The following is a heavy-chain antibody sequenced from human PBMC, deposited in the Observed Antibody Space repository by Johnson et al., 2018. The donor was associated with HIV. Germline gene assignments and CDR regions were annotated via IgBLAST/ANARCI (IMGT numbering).Heavy chain of an antibody. J-gene: IGHJ3*02. CDR1: GFIFSSYG. CDR2: IWYDGSNK. V-gene: IGHV3-33*06. D-gene: IGHD3-9*01. Sequence: QVQLVESGGGVVQPGRSLRLSCAASGFIFSSYGMHWVRQAPGKGLEWVAVIWYDGSNKYYADSVKVRFTISRDNSKNTLYLQMNSLRADDTAVYYCAKDLRVFDWFNAYDAFDIWGQGTMVTVSS. CDR3: AKDLRVFDWFNAYDAFDI.